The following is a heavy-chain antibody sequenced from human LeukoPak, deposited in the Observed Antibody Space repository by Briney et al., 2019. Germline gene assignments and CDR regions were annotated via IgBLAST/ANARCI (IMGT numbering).Heavy chain of an antibody. CDR2: IKQYGSEK. Sequence: GGSLRLSCAASGFTFSDYWMSWVRQAPGKGLEWVANIKQYGSEKYNVDSVKGRFTISRDNAKNSLYMQMNSLRAEDTALYYCASALPADHFDYWGQGILVTVSS. CDR3: ASALPADHFDY. J-gene: IGHJ4*02. V-gene: IGHV3-7*01. CDR1: GFTFSDYW.